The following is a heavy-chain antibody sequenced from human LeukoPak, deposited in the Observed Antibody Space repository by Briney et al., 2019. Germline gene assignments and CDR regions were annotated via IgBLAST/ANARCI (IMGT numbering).Heavy chain of an antibody. CDR2: LYSGGST. CDR1: GFSVSSDY. V-gene: IGHV3-53*01. D-gene: IGHD1-1*01. Sequence: GGSLRLSCVASGFSVSSDYMTWVRQAPGKGLEWVSVLYSGGSTYYADSVKGRFTISRDNSKNTLYLQMNSLRAEDTAVYYCARDSPGYLAYDSWGQGTLVTVSS. J-gene: IGHJ4*02. CDR3: ARDSPGYLAYDS.